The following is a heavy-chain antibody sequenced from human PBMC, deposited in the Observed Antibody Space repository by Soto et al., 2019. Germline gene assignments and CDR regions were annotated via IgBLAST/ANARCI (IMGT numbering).Heavy chain of an antibody. Sequence: QLQLQVSGSGLVKHSQTLSLTCAVSGGSISSGGYSWSWIRQPPGKVLEWIGYIYHSGSTYYNPSLTSRVTISVDRSKNHLSLKRSSLTAAYKAVYYCARVPTPWGQGTLVTVSS. J-gene: IGHJ5*02. CDR2: IYHSGST. CDR1: GGSISSGGYS. CDR3: ARVPTP. V-gene: IGHV4-30-2*01.